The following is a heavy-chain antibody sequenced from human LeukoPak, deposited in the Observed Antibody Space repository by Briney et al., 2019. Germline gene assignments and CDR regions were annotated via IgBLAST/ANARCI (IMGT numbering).Heavy chain of an antibody. CDR1: GYPISSGYY. D-gene: IGHD2-21*02. CDR2: IYHRGST. J-gene: IGHJ3*02. CDR3: ARYRNCGSDCYDAFDI. V-gene: IGHV4-38-2*02. Sequence: PSETLSLTCTVSGYPISSGYYWGWIRQPPGKGLEWIGGIYHRGSTYYNPSLKSRVTISVDTSKNQFSLKLNSVTAADTAVYYCARYRNCGSDCYDAFDIWGQGTMVTVSS.